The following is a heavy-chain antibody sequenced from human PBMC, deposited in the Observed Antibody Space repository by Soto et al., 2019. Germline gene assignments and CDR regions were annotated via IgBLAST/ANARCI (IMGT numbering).Heavy chain of an antibody. J-gene: IGHJ4*01. CDR1: GFSFSSYT. CDR2: ISGSVGSP. D-gene: IGHD2-15*01. CDR3: ATAICSSDTCYFPDY. Sequence: EVQLLQSGGGLVQPGESLRLSCAASGFSFSSYTMTWVRQAPGKGLEWVSDISGSVGSPYHADSVQGRFTISRDNPKHTLYLQMNSLRAEDTAIYYCATAICSSDTCYFPDYCGHGTLVTVSS. V-gene: IGHV3-23*01.